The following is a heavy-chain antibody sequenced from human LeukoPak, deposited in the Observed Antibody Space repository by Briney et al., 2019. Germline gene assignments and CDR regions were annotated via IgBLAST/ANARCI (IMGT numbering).Heavy chain of an antibody. V-gene: IGHV3-74*01. CDR3: ARGSSPFY. Sequence: GGSLRLSCAASGFTFSSSWMHWLRQGPGKGLVWVARISGDGVTTTYADSVKGRFTISRDNARDTLYLEMSGLTADDRGTYYCARGSSPFYWGQGSLVIVST. D-gene: IGHD3-10*01. J-gene: IGHJ4*02. CDR2: ISGDGVTT. CDR1: GFTFSSSW.